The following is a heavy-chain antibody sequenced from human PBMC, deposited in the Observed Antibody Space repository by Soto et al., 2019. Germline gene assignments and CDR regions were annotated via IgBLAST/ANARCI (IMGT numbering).Heavy chain of an antibody. Sequence: SETLSLTCTVSGGSISSSSYYWGWIRQPPGKGLEWIGSIYYSGSTYYNPSLKSRVTISVDTSKNQFSLKLSSVTAADTAVYYCARHLDYYGWGRNQFAYPAQGTSVIVSS. J-gene: IGHJ4*02. CDR1: GGSISSSSYY. V-gene: IGHV4-39*01. D-gene: IGHD3-10*01. CDR3: ARHLDYYGWGRNQFAY. CDR2: IYYSGST.